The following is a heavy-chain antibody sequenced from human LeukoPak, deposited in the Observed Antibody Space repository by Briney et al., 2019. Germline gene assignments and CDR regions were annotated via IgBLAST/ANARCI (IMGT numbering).Heavy chain of an antibody. J-gene: IGHJ5*02. D-gene: IGHD3-10*01. Sequence: SETLSLTCAVSGYSISNGYYWGWIRQPPGKGLEWIGSISHSGSTYFNPSLKSRVTISVDTSKNRFSLKLSSVTAADTAVYYCARVYDYGSGSYYYGFDPWGQGTLVTVSS. CDR1: GYSISNGYY. CDR2: ISHSGST. CDR3: ARVYDYGSGSYYYGFDP. V-gene: IGHV4-38-2*01.